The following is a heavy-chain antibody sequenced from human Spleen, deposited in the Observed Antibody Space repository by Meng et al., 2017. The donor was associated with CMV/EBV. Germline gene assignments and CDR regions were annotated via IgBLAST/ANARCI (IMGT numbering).Heavy chain of an antibody. D-gene: IGHD2-15*01. CDR2: IYSGGSST. CDR3: AKIREDYQKPGVYFDS. CDR1: GFTFSSYA. Sequence: GESLKISCAASGFTFSSYAMSWVRQAPGRGLEWVSVIYSGGSSTYYADSVKGRFTISRDNSKNTLYLQMNSLRAEDTAVYYCAKIREDYQKPGVYFDSWGQGTLVTVSS. V-gene: IGHV3-23*03. J-gene: IGHJ4*02.